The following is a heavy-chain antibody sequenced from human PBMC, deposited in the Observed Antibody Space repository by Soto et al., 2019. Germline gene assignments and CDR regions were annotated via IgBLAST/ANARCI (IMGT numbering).Heavy chain of an antibody. V-gene: IGHV4-34*01. J-gene: IGHJ4*02. CDR3: ATAVPTAGFNY. Sequence: TQTLSLTXAVYGGSFSGYYWSWIRQPPGKGLEWIGEINHSGSTNYNPSLKSRVTISVDTSNPHFSLKLTPVPVAATAVYYCATAVPTAGFNYWGQGTLLAASS. D-gene: IGHD1-1*01. CDR2: INHSGST. CDR1: GGSFSGYY.